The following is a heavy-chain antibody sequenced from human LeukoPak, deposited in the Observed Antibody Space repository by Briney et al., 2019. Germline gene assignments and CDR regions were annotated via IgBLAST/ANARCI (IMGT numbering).Heavy chain of an antibody. Sequence: GGSLRLSCAASGFTFSSYAMSWVRQAPGKGLEWVSAISGSGGSTYYADSVKGRFTISRDNSKNTLYLQMISLRAEDTAVYYCAKSSITMVRGVISPSPYYYYGMDVWGQGTTVTVSS. CDR2: ISGSGGST. D-gene: IGHD3-10*01. CDR3: AKSSITMVRGVISPSPYYYYGMDV. CDR1: GFTFSSYA. J-gene: IGHJ6*02. V-gene: IGHV3-23*01.